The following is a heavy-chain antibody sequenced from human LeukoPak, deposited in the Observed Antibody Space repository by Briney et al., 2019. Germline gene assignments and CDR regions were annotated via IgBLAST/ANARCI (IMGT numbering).Heavy chain of an antibody. CDR3: SRSTWRYTMDV. D-gene: IGHD5-24*01. V-gene: IGHV3-49*03. Sequence: GGSLRLSCSVSGFKFANYDMSWLRQAPGKGLEWVGFIRNTIYGGTIKYAAAVKGRFTISRDDSKSIAYLQMNGLQSEDTAVYFCSRSTWRYTMDVWGQGTTVTVSS. CDR2: IRNTIYGGTI. J-gene: IGHJ6*02. CDR1: GFKFANYD.